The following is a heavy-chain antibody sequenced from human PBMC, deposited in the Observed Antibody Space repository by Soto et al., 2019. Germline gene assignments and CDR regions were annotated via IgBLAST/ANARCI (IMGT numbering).Heavy chain of an antibody. D-gene: IGHD3-22*01. Sequence: ASVKVSCKVSGYTLTELSMHWVRQAPGKGLEWMGGFDPEDGETIYAQKFQGRVTMTEDTPTDTAYMELSSLRSEDTAVYYCATAKNYDKSYFDYWGQGTLVTVSS. CDR2: FDPEDGET. CDR3: ATAKNYDKSYFDY. V-gene: IGHV1-24*01. CDR1: GYTLTELS. J-gene: IGHJ4*02.